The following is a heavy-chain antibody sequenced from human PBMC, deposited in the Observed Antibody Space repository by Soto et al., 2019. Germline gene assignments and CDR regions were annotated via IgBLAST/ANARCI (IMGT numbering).Heavy chain of an antibody. V-gene: IGHV3-30-3*01. J-gene: IGHJ4*02. D-gene: IGHD3-16*01. CDR1: GFNFNIHA. CDR3: ATGAAFYYDTRRN. Sequence: GGSLRLSCAAPGFNFNIHALHWIRQAPSEGLEWVAVMSPGGNSQYYADSVKGRFTISRDTSNSTLYLQKTSLIPEDKAVYWCATGAAFYYDTRRNWGQGTLVTVAS. CDR2: MSPGGNSQ.